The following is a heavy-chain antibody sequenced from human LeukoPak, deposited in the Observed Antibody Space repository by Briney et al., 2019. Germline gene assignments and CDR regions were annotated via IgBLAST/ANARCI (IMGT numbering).Heavy chain of an antibody. CDR3: ATMVRGVQDDAFDI. J-gene: IGHJ3*02. D-gene: IGHD3-10*01. CDR1: GYTFTSYG. V-gene: IGHV1-18*01. CDR2: ISAYNGNT. Sequence: ASVKVSCKASGYTFTSYGISWVRQAPGQGLEWMGWISAYNGNTNYAQKLQGRVTMTTDTSTSTAYMELRSLRSDDTAVYYCATMVRGVQDDAFDIWGQGTMVTVSS.